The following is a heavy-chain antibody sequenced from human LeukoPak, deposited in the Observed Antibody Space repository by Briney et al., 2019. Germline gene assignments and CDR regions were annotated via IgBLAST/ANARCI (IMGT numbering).Heavy chain of an antibody. CDR1: GGSISSYD. D-gene: IGHD6-13*01. CDR3: ASGDSTFDY. V-gene: IGHV4-59*01. CDR2: IYYSGGT. J-gene: IGHJ4*02. Sequence: SETLSLTCTVSGGSISSYDWTWIRQPPGKGLEWIGRIYYSGGTTYNPSLKSRITMSVDTSKNQFSLRLTSVTAADTAVYYCASGDSTFDYWGQGTLVTVSS.